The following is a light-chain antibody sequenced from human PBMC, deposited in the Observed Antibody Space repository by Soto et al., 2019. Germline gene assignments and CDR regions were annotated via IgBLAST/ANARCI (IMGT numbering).Light chain of an antibody. V-gene: IGLV2-14*03. Sequence: QSALTQPASVSGSPGQSITISCTGTSSDIGGYESVSWYQQHPGRSPKLLIYEVSHRPSGISTRFSGSKSGNTASLTISGLQTEDEADYYCSSYRTTSPFVFGTGTQLTVL. CDR1: SSDIGGYES. CDR2: EVS. CDR3: SSYRTTSPFV. J-gene: IGLJ1*01.